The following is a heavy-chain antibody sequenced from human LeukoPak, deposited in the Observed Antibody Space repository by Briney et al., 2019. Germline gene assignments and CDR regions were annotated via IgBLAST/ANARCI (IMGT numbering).Heavy chain of an antibody. Sequence: PGGSLRLSCAASGFTFDDYAMHWVRQAPGKGLEWVSLISGDGGSTYHADSVKGRFTISRDNSKNSLYLQMNSLRTEDTALYYCAKEGGKRMVRYLFDPWGQGTLVTVSS. CDR3: AKEGGKRMVRYLFDP. J-gene: IGHJ5*02. D-gene: IGHD3-10*01. CDR1: GFTFDDYA. CDR2: ISGDGGST. V-gene: IGHV3-43*02.